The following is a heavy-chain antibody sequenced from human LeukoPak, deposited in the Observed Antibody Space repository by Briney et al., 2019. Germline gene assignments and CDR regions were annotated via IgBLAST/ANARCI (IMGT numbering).Heavy chain of an antibody. Sequence: GASVKVSCKVSGYTLTELSMHWVRQAPGKGLEWMGGFDPEDGETIYAQKFQGRVTMTEDTSTDTAYMELSSLRSEDTAVYYCATGPPYYDSTGDAFDIWGQGTMVTVSS. CDR1: GYTLTELS. D-gene: IGHD3-22*01. CDR2: FDPEDGET. CDR3: ATGPPYYDSTGDAFDI. V-gene: IGHV1-24*01. J-gene: IGHJ3*02.